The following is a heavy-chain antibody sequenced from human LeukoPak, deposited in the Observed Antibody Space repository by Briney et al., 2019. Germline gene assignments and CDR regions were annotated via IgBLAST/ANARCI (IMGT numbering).Heavy chain of an antibody. D-gene: IGHD3-10*01. Sequence: GGSLRLSCAASGFTFSSYAMHWVRQAPGKGLEWVAVISYDGSNKYYADSVKGRFTISRDNSKNTLYLQMNSLRAEDTAVYYCARDRWGVGVFDYWGQGTLVTVSS. CDR1: GFTFSSYA. CDR3: ARDRWGVGVFDY. J-gene: IGHJ4*02. V-gene: IGHV3-30-3*01. CDR2: ISYDGSNK.